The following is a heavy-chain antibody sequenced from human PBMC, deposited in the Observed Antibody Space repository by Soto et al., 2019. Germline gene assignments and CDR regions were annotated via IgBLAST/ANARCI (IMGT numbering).Heavy chain of an antibody. V-gene: IGHV3-48*02. Sequence: GGSLRLSCADSGFTFSSNNMNWVRQAPGKGLEWVSYISSGGNTIYYADSVKGRFTISRDNAKSSLFLQMNSLRDEDTAVYYCARDTIRGDGYNFDYWGQGTLVTVYS. CDR3: ARDTIRGDGYNFDY. CDR2: ISSGGNTI. CDR1: GFTFSSNN. D-gene: IGHD3-10*01. J-gene: IGHJ4*02.